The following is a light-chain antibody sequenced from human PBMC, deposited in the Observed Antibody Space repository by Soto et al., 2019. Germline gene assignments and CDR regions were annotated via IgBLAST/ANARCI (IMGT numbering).Light chain of an antibody. CDR1: QDISSY. CDR2: AAS. J-gene: IGKJ1*01. CDR3: QQYYKFPWT. V-gene: IGKV1D-8*01. Sequence: VIWMTQSPSLLSASTGERVTITCRISQDISSYLAWYQQKPGKAPDLLIYAASTLQSGVPSRFSGSGSGTDFTLTINYLESEDFATYYCQQYYKFPWTFGQGTKVEIK.